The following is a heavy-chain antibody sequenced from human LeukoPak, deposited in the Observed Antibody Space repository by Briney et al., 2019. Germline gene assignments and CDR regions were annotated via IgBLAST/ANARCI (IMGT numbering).Heavy chain of an antibody. V-gene: IGHV4-39*01. D-gene: IGHD1-14*01. CDR1: GGSVSTISHF. CDR3: ARRDHTGRSHAWFDP. Sequence: PSETLSLTCTVSGGSVSTISHFWDWVRQPPGKGLEWIVSLSDTGTTYYNPSLESRVTISVDTSRNQFSLKLSSVTAADTAVYYCARRDHTGRSHAWFDPWGQGTLVTVSS. J-gene: IGHJ5*02. CDR2: LSDTGTT.